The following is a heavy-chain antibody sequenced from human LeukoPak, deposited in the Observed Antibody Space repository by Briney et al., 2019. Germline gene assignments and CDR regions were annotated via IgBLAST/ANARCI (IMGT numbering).Heavy chain of an antibody. CDR3: AREEYSSGWYAGKWFDP. D-gene: IGHD6-19*01. CDR2: INPSGDST. Sequence: GASVKVSCKASGYTFTSYYMHWVRQAPGQGLEWMGIINPSGDSTIYAQKFQGRVTITRDTSTSTVYMELSSLRSEDTAVYYCAREEYSSGWYAGKWFDPWGQGTLVTVSS. J-gene: IGHJ5*02. CDR1: GYTFTSYY. V-gene: IGHV1-46*01.